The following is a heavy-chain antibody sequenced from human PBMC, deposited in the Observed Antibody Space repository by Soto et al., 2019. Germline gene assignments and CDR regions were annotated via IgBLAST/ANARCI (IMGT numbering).Heavy chain of an antibody. D-gene: IGHD7-27*01. J-gene: IGHJ6*02. CDR3: ARAGDYYYGMDV. CDR2: IWYDGSNK. CDR1: GFTFSSYG. V-gene: IGHV3-33*01. Sequence: QVQLVESGGGVVQPGRSLRLSCAASGFTFSSYGMHWVRQAPGKWLEWVAVIWYDGSNKYYADSVKGRFTISRDNSKNTLYLQMNSLRAEDTAVYYCARAGDYYYGMDVWGQGTTVTVSS.